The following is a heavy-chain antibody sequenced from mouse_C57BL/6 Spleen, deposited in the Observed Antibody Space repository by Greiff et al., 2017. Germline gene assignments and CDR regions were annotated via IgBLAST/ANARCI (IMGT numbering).Heavy chain of an antibody. V-gene: IGHV5-4*01. CDR1: GFTFSSYA. D-gene: IGHD1-1*01. J-gene: IGHJ1*03. CDR2: ISDGGSYT. Sequence: EVKLVESGGGLVKPGGSLKLSCAASGFTFSSYAMSWVRQTPEKRLEWVATISDGGSYTYYPDNVKGRFTISRDNAKNNLYLQMSHLKSEDTAMYYCARDNGYGSSYGYFDVWGTGTTVTVSS. CDR3: ARDNGYGSSYGYFDV.